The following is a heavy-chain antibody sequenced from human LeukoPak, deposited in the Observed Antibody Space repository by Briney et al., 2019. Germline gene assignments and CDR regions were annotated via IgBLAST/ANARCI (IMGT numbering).Heavy chain of an antibody. J-gene: IGHJ4*02. CDR3: ASDVDTAMVTDY. Sequence: GGSLRLSCAASGFTFSSYAMSWVRQAPGKGLEWVSAISGSGGSTYYADSVKGRFTISRDNSKNTLYLQMHSLRAEDTAVYYCASDVDTAMVTDYWGQGTLVTVSS. D-gene: IGHD5-18*01. V-gene: IGHV3-23*01. CDR2: ISGSGGST. CDR1: GFTFSSYA.